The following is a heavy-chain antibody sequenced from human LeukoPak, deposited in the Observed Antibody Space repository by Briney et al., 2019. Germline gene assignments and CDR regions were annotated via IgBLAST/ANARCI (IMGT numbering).Heavy chain of an antibody. V-gene: IGHV3-21*01. CDR3: AKWVFYDSESPSNDAFDI. CDR1: GFTFSSNC. CDR2: ISSSTKYI. Sequence: GGSLRLSCAVSGFTFSSNCMNWVRQAPGKGLEWVSSISSSTKYIYYTDSVKGPLSIARDNAKISLYLQMNNLRADDTAVYFCAKWVFYDSESPSNDAFDIWGQGTMVTVSS. J-gene: IGHJ3*02. D-gene: IGHD3-10*01.